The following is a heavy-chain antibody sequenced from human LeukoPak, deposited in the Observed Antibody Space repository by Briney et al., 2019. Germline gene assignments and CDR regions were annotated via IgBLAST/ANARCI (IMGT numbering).Heavy chain of an antibody. V-gene: IGHV3-23*01. CDR3: ARKAARTSGYDY. CDR2: IADGGETT. Sequence: GGPLRLSCAVSGFTFNNYGMSWVRQAPGMGLEWVSAIADGGETTYYADSVKGRFTISRDYSKNTLYLQMNSVRAEDTAVYYCARKAARTSGYDYWGQGILVTVSS. J-gene: IGHJ4*02. CDR1: GFTFNNYG. D-gene: IGHD3-22*01.